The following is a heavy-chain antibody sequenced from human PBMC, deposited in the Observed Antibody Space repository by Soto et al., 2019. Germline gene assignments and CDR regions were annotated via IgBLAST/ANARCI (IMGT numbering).Heavy chain of an antibody. CDR1: GFTFSSYS. J-gene: IGHJ3*02. V-gene: IGHV3-48*04. CDR3: ARGRHSNCSGGSCYSGDAFDI. Sequence: GGSLRLSCAASGFTFSSYSMNWVRQAPGKGLEWVSYISSSSSTIYYADSVKGRFTISRDNAKNSLYLQMNSLRAEDTAVYYCARGRHSNCSGGSCYSGDAFDIWGQGTMVTVSS. D-gene: IGHD2-15*01. CDR2: ISSSSSTI.